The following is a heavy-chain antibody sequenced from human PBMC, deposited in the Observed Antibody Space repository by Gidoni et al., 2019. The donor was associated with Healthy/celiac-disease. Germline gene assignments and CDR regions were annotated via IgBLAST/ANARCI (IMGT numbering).Heavy chain of an antibody. CDR2: ISSSSSTI. J-gene: IGHJ6*02. V-gene: IGHV3-48*02. Sequence: EVQLVESGGGLVQPGGSLRLSCAASGFTFSSYSMNWVRQATGKGLGWVSYISSSSSTIYYADSVKGRFTICRDNAKNSLYLQMNSLRDEDTAVYYCARDTVKPYYYGMDVWGQGTTVTVSS. CDR3: ARDTVKPYYYGMDV. CDR1: GFTFSSYS. D-gene: IGHD4-17*01.